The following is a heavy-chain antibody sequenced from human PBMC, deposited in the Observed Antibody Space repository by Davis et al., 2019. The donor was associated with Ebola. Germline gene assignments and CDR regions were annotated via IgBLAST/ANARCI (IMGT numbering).Heavy chain of an antibody. CDR1: GGSISSYY. Sequence: MPGGSLRLSCTVSGGSISSYYWSWIRQPPGKGLEWIGYIYYSGSTNYNPSLKSRVTISVDTSKNQFSLKLRSVTAADTAVYYCARGKTYSVYWGQGTLVTVSS. V-gene: IGHV4-59*01. CDR2: IYYSGST. J-gene: IGHJ4*02. CDR3: ARGKTYSVY.